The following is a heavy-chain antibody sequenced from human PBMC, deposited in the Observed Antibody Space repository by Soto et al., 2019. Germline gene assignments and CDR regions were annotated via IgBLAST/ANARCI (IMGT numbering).Heavy chain of an antibody. V-gene: IGHV4-39*01. Sequence: QLQLQESGPGLVKPSETLSLTCTVSGGSISSSSYYWGWIRQPPGKGLEWIGSIYYSGSTYDNPSLKSRVTISVDTSKNQFSLKLSSVTAADTAVYYCARHGDSSGYYPGPFDYWGQGTLVTVSS. J-gene: IGHJ4*02. CDR2: IYYSGST. CDR1: GGSISSSSYY. D-gene: IGHD3-22*01. CDR3: ARHGDSSGYYPGPFDY.